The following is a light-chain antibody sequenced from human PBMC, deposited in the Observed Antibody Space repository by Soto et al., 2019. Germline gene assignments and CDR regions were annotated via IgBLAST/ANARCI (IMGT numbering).Light chain of an antibody. Sequence: EIVLTQSPGTLSLSPGERATLSCRASQSVSSSYLAWYQQKHGQAPRLLIYGASSRATGIPDRFSGSGSGTDFTLTISRLEPEDFAVYYCQQYGSSPPWTFGHGTKVELK. CDR1: QSVSSSY. CDR2: GAS. V-gene: IGKV3-20*01. CDR3: QQYGSSPPWT. J-gene: IGKJ1*01.